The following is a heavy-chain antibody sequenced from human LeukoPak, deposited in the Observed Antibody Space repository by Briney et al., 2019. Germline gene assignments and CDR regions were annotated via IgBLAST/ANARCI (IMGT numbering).Heavy chain of an antibody. V-gene: IGHV3-21*01. J-gene: IGHJ5*02. CDR3: VSFRYYDSSGYYLAALDP. Sequence: PGGSLRLSCAASGFTFSSYSMNWVRQARGKGLEWVSSISSSSSYIYYADSVKGRFTISRDNAKNSLYLQMNSLRAEDTAVYYCVSFRYYDSSGYYLAALDPWGQGTLVTVSS. CDR1: GFTFSSYS. CDR2: ISSSSSYI. D-gene: IGHD3-22*01.